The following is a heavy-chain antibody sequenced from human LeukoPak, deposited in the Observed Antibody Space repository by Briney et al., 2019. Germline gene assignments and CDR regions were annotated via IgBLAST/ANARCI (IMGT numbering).Heavy chain of an antibody. CDR1: GGSISSGGYS. V-gene: IGHV4-30-2*01. CDR2: IYHSGST. D-gene: IGHD2-21*02. J-gene: IGHJ4*02. Sequence: PSETLSLTCAVSGGSISSGGYSWSWIRQPPGKGLEWIGYIYHSGSTYYNPSLKSRVTISVDRSKNQFSLKLSSVTAADTAVYYCASEGCGGDCSILVDYWGQGTLVTVSS. CDR3: ASEGCGGDCSILVDY.